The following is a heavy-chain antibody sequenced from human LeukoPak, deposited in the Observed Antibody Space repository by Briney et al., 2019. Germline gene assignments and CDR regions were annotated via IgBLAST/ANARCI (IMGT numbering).Heavy chain of an antibody. V-gene: IGHV4-39*01. Sequence: SETLSLTCTVSGGSISSRTYYWAWIRQPPGKGLEWIGSIYYSGNTYYNPSLKSRVTISVDTSKNQFSLKLSSVTAADTAVYYCASLEGSYAPYFDCWGQGTLVTVSS. CDR2: IYYSGNT. D-gene: IGHD1-26*01. J-gene: IGHJ4*02. CDR3: ASLEGSYAPYFDC. CDR1: GGSISSRTYY.